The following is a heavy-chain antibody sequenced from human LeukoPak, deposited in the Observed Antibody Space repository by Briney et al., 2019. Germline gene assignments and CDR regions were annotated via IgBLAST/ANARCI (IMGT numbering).Heavy chain of an antibody. Sequence: SETLSLTCAVYGGSFSGYYWSWIRQPPGKGLEWIGEINHSGSTNYNPSLKSRVTISVDTSKNQFSLKLSSVTTADTAVYYCARDPVAGTRWGRGTLVTVSS. CDR1: GGSFSGYY. D-gene: IGHD6-19*01. V-gene: IGHV4-34*01. CDR3: ARDPVAGTR. J-gene: IGHJ4*02. CDR2: INHSGST.